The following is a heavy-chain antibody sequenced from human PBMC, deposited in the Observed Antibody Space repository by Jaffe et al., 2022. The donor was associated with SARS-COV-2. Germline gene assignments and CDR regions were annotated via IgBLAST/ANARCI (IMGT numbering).Heavy chain of an antibody. CDR3: ARDPGGWYRGMDV. J-gene: IGHJ6*02. D-gene: IGHD6-19*01. V-gene: IGHV3-48*02. CDR2: ISSSSTIT. CDR1: GFTFSSNN. Sequence: EVQLVESGGGLVQPGGSLRLSCAASGFTFSSNNMNWVRQAPGKGLEWVSYISSSSTITYYADSVKGRFTISRDNAKNSLYLQMNSLRDEDTAVYYCARDPGGWYRGMDVWGQGTTVTVSS.